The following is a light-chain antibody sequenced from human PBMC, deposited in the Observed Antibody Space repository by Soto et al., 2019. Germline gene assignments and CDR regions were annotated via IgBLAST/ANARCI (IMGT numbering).Light chain of an antibody. Sequence: EIVLTQSPGTLSLSPGERATLSCRASQSVSSSYLAWYQQKPGQAPRLLIYGASSRATGIPDTFSGSGSGTDFTLTISRLEPEDFAVYYCQQYGSSTMYTFGQRTKLEIK. V-gene: IGKV3-20*01. CDR2: GAS. CDR3: QQYGSSTMYT. CDR1: QSVSSSY. J-gene: IGKJ2*01.